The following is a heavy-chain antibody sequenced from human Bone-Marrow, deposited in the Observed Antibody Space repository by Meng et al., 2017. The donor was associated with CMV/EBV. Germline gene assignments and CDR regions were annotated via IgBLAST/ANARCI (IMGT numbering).Heavy chain of an antibody. Sequence: SVKVSCKASGYTFTGYYMHWVRQAPGQGLEWMGGIIPIFGTANYAQKFQGRVTITTDESTSTAYMELSSLRSEDTAVYYCASAYSRGAYYYGMDVWGQGPTVTGYS. CDR3: ASAYSRGAYYYGMDV. D-gene: IGHD2-15*01. J-gene: IGHJ6*01. CDR2: IIPIFGTA. V-gene: IGHV1-69*05. CDR1: GYTFTGYY.